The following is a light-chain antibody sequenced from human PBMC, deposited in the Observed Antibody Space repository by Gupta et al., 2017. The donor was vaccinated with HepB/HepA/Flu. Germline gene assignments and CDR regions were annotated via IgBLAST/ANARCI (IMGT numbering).Light chain of an antibody. CDR3: QQYNNGPPLT. Sequence: EIVMTQSPATLSVSPGERATLSCRASQSVSSNLAWYQQKPGQAPRLLIYGASTRATGIPARFSGSGSGTEFTLTISSLQSEDFAVYYCQQYNNGPPLTFGGETKVEIK. V-gene: IGKV3-15*01. CDR2: GAS. J-gene: IGKJ4*01. CDR1: QSVSSN.